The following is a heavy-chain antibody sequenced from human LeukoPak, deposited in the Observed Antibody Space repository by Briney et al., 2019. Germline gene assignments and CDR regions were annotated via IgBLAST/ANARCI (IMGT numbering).Heavy chain of an antibody. J-gene: IGHJ4*02. Sequence: GESLKISCKASGYSFTSYWIGWVRQMPGKGLEWMGIIYPGDSDTRYSPSFQGQVTISADKSISTPYLQWSSLKASDTAMYYCARRSESYGDYVFDYWGQGTLVTVSS. CDR3: ARRSESYGDYVFDY. V-gene: IGHV5-51*01. CDR2: IYPGDSDT. D-gene: IGHD4-17*01. CDR1: GYSFTSYW.